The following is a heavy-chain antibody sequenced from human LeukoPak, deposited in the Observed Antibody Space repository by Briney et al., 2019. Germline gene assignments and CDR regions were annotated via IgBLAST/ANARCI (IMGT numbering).Heavy chain of an antibody. J-gene: IGHJ4*02. D-gene: IGHD2-2*01. Sequence: ASVKVSCKASGGTFSSYAISWVRQAPGQGLEWMGGIIPIFGTANYAQKFQGRVTITADESTSTAYMEPSSLRSEDTAVYYCASLEGYCSSTSCLTPFDYWGQGTLVTVSS. V-gene: IGHV1-69*13. CDR2: IIPIFGTA. CDR3: ASLEGYCSSTSCLTPFDY. CDR1: GGTFSSYA.